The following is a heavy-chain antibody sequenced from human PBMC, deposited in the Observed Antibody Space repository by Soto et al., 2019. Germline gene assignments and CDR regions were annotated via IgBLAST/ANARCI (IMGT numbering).Heavy chain of an antibody. D-gene: IGHD1-26*01. CDR3: ARVRIVGAREIDF. Sequence: ASVKVSCKASGYTFNRHGITWVRQAPGQGLEWMGWISGYNGDINYEQKFQGRVTLSSDTLTSTVYLELKSLRFDDTAVYYCARVRIVGAREIDFWGQGTLVTVS. CDR2: ISGYNGDI. CDR1: GYTFNRHG. V-gene: IGHV1-18*04. J-gene: IGHJ4*02.